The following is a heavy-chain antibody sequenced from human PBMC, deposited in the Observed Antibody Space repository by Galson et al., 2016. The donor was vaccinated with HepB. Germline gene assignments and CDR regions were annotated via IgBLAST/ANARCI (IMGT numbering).Heavy chain of an antibody. CDR3: TRGKSLWTMPWNYGLDV. V-gene: IGHV3-13*01. J-gene: IGHJ6*04. D-gene: IGHD2-2*01. CDR2: IETSGAT. Sequence: SLRLSCAASGFTFSIHDMHWVRQATGKGLEWVSAIETSGATYYPDSVKVRFTISRENGKNSLYLQMDSLRAGDTAVYYCTRGKSLWTMPWNYGLDVWGKGPTVTVSS. CDR1: GFTFSIHD.